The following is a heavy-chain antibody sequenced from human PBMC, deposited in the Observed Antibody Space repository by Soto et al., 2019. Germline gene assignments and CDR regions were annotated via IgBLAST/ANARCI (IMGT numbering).Heavy chain of an antibody. CDR2: IYWDDDK. D-gene: IGHD3-10*02. CDR3: AHRPYYYVDTGYNYFDY. J-gene: IGHJ4*02. Sequence: QITLKESGPTLVKPTQTLTLTCTFSGFSLSTSGVGVGWIRQPPGKALEWLALIYWDDDKRYSPSLKSRLTITKDTSKNQVVLTMTNMDPVDTATYYCAHRPYYYVDTGYNYFDYWGQGTLVTVSS. CDR1: GFSLSTSGVG. V-gene: IGHV2-5*02.